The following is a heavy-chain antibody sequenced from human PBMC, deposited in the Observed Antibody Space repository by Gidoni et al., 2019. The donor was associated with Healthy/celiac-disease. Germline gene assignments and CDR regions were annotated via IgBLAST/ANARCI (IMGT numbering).Heavy chain of an antibody. CDR1: GFTFSDYA. D-gene: IGHD3-22*01. Sequence: EVQLLESGGGLVQPGGSLRLSCAASGFTFSDYAMSWVRQAPGNGREWVAAISASGGSTYYADSVKGRFTISRDNSKNTLYLQMNSLRAEDTAIYYCAKDLSTMIVVLGYWGQGTLVTVSS. V-gene: IGHV3-23*01. CDR2: ISASGGST. CDR3: AKDLSTMIVVLGY. J-gene: IGHJ4*02.